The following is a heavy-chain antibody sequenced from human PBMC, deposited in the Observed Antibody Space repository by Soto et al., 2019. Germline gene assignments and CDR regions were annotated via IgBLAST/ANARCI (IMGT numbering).Heavy chain of an antibody. Sequence: ASVKVSCKASGYTFTSYGISWVRQAPGQGLEWMGWISAYNGNTNYAQKLQGRVTMTTDTSTSTAYMELRSLRSDDTAMYYCARVRWQTNYYYYGMDVWGQGTTVTVSS. CDR3: ARVRWQTNYYYYGMDV. V-gene: IGHV1-18*04. CDR2: ISAYNGNT. D-gene: IGHD2-15*01. CDR1: GYTFTSYG. J-gene: IGHJ6*02.